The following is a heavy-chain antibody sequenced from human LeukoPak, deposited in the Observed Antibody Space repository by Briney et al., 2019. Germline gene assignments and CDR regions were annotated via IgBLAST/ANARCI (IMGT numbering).Heavy chain of an antibody. CDR2: IYYSGST. CDR3: ARVSVGAVRYWFDP. Sequence: SETLSLTCTVSGGSISSYYWSWIRQPPGKGLEWIGYIYYSGSTNYNPSPKSRVTISVDTSKNQFSLKLSSVTAADTAVYYCARVSVGAVRYWFDPWGQGTLVTVSS. CDR1: GGSISSYY. V-gene: IGHV4-59*01. D-gene: IGHD1-26*01. J-gene: IGHJ5*02.